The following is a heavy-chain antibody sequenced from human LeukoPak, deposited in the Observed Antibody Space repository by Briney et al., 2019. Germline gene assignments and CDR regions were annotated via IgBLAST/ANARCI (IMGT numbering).Heavy chain of an antibody. CDR3: ARQSSGSYYGDYFDY. D-gene: IGHD1-26*01. V-gene: IGHV4-59*08. CDR1: GGSISSYY. Sequence: SETLSLTCTVSGGSISSYYWRWIRQPPGKGLEWIGYIYYSGSTNYNPSLKSRVTISVDTSKNQFSLKLSSVTAADTAVYYCARQSSGSYYGDYFDYWGQGTLVTVSS. CDR2: IYYSGST. J-gene: IGHJ4*02.